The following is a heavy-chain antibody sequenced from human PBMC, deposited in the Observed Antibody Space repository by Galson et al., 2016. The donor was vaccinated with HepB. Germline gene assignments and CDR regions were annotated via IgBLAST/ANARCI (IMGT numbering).Heavy chain of an antibody. J-gene: IGHJ6*02. D-gene: IGHD3-9*01. CDR1: GGTLNNYG. CDR2: IIPFFGSA. V-gene: IGHV1-69*13. CDR3: ARVLYFDWLPNFYYYGMDV. Sequence: SVKVSCKASGGTLNNYGVTWVRQAPGQGLEWVGGIIPFFGSANYAQKFQGRVTITADESARTAYMEMSSLRSGDTAVYYCARVLYFDWLPNFYYYGMDVWGRGTPVTVS.